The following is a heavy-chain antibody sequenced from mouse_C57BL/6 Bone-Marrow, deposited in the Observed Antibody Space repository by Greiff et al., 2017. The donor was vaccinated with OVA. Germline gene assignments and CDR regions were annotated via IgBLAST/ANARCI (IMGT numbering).Heavy chain of an antibody. CDR1: GFTFSSYA. J-gene: IGHJ1*03. CDR2: ISDGGSYT. V-gene: IGHV5-4*01. D-gene: IGHD2-3*01. Sequence: EVQGVESGGGLVKPGGSLKLSCAASGFTFSSYAMSWVRQTPEKRLEWVATISDGGSYTYYPDNVKGRFTISRDNAKNNLYLQMSHLKSEDTAMYYCARGYDPGYFDVWGTGTTVTVSS. CDR3: ARGYDPGYFDV.